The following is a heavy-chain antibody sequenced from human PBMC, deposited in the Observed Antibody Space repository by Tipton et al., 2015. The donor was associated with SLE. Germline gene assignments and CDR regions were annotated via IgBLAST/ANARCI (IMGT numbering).Heavy chain of an antibody. CDR1: GFTFSSYA. CDR2: ISYDGSNK. Sequence: RSLRLSCAASGFTFSSYAMHWVRQAPGKGLEWVAVISYDGSNKYYADSVKGRFTISRDNSKNTLYLQMNSLRAEDTAVYYCASDTDHGAFDYWGQGTLVTVSS. D-gene: IGHD3-16*01. J-gene: IGHJ4*02. V-gene: IGHV3-30-3*01. CDR3: ASDTDHGAFDY.